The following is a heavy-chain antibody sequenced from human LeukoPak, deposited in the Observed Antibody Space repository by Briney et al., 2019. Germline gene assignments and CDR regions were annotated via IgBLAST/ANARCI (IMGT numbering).Heavy chain of an antibody. D-gene: IGHD3-10*01. CDR1: EFTFSSYA. CDR2: ISGSGGST. CDR3: AKPSMVRSTPLDY. J-gene: IGHJ4*02. V-gene: IGHV3-23*01. Sequence: PGGSLRLSCAASEFTFSSYAMSWVRQAPGKGLEWVSAISGSGGSTYYADSVKGRFTISRDNSKNTLYLQMNSLRAEDTAVYYYAKPSMVRSTPLDYWGQGTLVTVSS.